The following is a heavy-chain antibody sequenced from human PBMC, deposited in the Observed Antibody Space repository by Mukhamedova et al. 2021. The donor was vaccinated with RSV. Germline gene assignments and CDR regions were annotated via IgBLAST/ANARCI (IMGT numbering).Heavy chain of an antibody. CDR2: IYESGST. CDR3: ATQLASRPFDY. J-gene: IGHJ4*02. V-gene: IGHV4-39*01. Sequence: WSWIRQPPGKGLEWIGSIYESGSTYYNSSLKGRLTISVDTSKNQFSLKLSSVTAADTAVYYCATQLASRPFDYWGQGTLVTVSS. D-gene: IGHD6-6*01.